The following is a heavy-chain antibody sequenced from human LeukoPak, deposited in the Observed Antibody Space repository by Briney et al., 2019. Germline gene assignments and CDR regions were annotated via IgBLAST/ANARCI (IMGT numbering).Heavy chain of an antibody. CDR3: AELGITMIGGV. J-gene: IGHJ6*04. V-gene: IGHV3-30*04. D-gene: IGHD3-10*02. CDR2: ISYDGSNK. Sequence: GGSLRLSCAASGFTFSNFAVHWVRQAPGKGLEWVAVISYDGSNKYYADSVKGRFPISRGNAKNSLYLQMNSLRAEDTAVYYCAELGITMIGGVWGKGTTVTISS. CDR1: GFTFSNFA.